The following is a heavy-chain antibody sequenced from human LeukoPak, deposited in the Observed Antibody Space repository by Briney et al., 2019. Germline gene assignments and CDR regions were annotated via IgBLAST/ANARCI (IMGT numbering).Heavy chain of an antibody. CDR2: IYYSGST. CDR3: ARRVYSGYDYYYYMDV. CDR1: GGSISSYY. J-gene: IGHJ6*03. Sequence: SETLSLTCTVSGGSISSYYWSWIRQPPGKGLEWIGYIYYSGSTNYNPSLKSRVTISVDTSKNQFSLKLSSVTAADTAVYYCARRVYSGYDYYYYMDVWGKGTTVTISS. D-gene: IGHD5-12*01. V-gene: IGHV4-59*01.